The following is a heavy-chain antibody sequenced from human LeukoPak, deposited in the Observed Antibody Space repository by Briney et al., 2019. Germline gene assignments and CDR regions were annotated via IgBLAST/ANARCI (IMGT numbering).Heavy chain of an antibody. Sequence: GGSLRLSCAASGFKFSDYYMTWIRQAPGKGLEWVSYISNSSDSIYYADSVEGRFTISRDNAKNSLYLQMNSLRAEDTAVYYCARSRDGYNSGLFDYWGQGTLVTVSS. CDR1: GFKFSDYY. D-gene: IGHD5-24*01. CDR2: ISNSSDSI. J-gene: IGHJ4*02. CDR3: ARSRDGYNSGLFDY. V-gene: IGHV3-11*01.